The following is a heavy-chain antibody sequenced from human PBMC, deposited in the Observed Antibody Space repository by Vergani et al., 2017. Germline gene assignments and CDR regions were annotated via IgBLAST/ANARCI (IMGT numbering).Heavy chain of an antibody. D-gene: IGHD2-15*01. CDR1: GGSISSGDSY. CDR3: ARSPSDSVGEEFDY. CDR2: IYNSGYT. V-gene: IGHV4-30-4*08. J-gene: IGHJ4*02. Sequence: QVQLQESGPGLVKPSQTLSLTCNVSGGSISSGDSYWSWIRQTPGKGLEWIGYIYNSGYTHYNPSLRSRVTLSVDTSKNQFSLKVTTVTAADTAVYFCARSPSDSVGEEFDYWGQGTLVTVSS.